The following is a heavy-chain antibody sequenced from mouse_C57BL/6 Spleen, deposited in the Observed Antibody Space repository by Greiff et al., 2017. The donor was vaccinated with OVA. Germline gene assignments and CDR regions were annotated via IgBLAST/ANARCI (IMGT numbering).Heavy chain of an antibody. CDR3: APDYYGSSRAFAY. D-gene: IGHD1-1*01. CDR2: INPNNGGT. CDR1: GYTFTDYN. J-gene: IGHJ3*01. Sequence: VQLQQSGPELVKPGASVKMSCKASGYTFTDYNMHWVKQSHGKSLEWIGYINPNNGGTSYNQKFKGKATLTVNKSSSTAYMELRSLTSEDSAVYYCAPDYYGSSRAFAYWGQGTLVTVSA. V-gene: IGHV1-22*01.